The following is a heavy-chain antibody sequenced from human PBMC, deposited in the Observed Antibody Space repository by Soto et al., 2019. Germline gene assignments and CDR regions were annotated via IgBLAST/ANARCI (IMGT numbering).Heavy chain of an antibody. Sequence: QITLKESGPTLVKPTQTLTLICTFSGFSLSTNGVGVGWIRQPPGKALEWLALIYWNDDKRYSPSLKSRLTITKDTSKNPVVLKMTNQDPVDTAPYYWAPGGAMVPRLFDPWGQGTLVTVSS. V-gene: IGHV2-5*01. D-gene: IGHD5-18*01. J-gene: IGHJ5*02. CDR1: GFSLSTNGVG. CDR2: IYWNDDK. CDR3: APGGAMVPRLFDP.